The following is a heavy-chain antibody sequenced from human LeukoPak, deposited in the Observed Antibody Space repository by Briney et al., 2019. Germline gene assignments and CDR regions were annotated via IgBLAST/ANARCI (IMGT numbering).Heavy chain of an antibody. J-gene: IGHJ4*02. CDR2: IIPVFGTA. D-gene: IGHD2-2*01. Sequence: ASVKVSCKASGGTFSSYAISWVRQAPGQGLEWMGGIIPVFGTANYAQRFQGRVTITTDESTSTAYMELTSLRSEDTAVYYCARGYCSSTSCFLDYWGQGTLVTVSS. CDR1: GGTFSSYA. V-gene: IGHV1-69*05. CDR3: ARGYCSSTSCFLDY.